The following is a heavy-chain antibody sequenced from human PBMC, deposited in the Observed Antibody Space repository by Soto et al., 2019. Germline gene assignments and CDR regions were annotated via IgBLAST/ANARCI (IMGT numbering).Heavy chain of an antibody. J-gene: IGHJ6*03. V-gene: IGHV3-9*01. CDR2: ISCNGGSI. D-gene: IGHD3-10*01. CDR1: GFTFDDYA. Sequence: EVQLVESGGGLVQPGRSLRLSCAASGFTFDDYAMHWVRQAPGKGLEWVSGISCNGGSIGYADSVKGRFTISRDNATNSLYLQMNSLRAEDTALSYCAKALRFGELYPRYYYYYMDVWGKGTTVTVSS. CDR3: AKALRFGELYPRYYYYYMDV.